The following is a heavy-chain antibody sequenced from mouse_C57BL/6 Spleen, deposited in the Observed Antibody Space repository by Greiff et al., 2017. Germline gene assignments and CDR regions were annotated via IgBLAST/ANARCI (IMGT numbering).Heavy chain of an antibody. V-gene: IGHV1-50*01. CDR1: GYTFTSYW. J-gene: IGHJ2*01. CDR2: IDPSDSYT. CDR3: ARIYYDYDDY. D-gene: IGHD2-4*01. Sequence: QVQLQQPGAELVKPGASVKLSCKASGYTFTSYWMQWVKPRPGQGLEWIGEIDPSDSYTNYNQKFKGKATLTVDTSSSTAYMPLSSLTSEDSAVYYCARIYYDYDDYWGQGTTLTVSS.